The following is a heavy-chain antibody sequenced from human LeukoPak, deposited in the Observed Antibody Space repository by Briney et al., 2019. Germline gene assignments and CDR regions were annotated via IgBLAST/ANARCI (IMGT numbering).Heavy chain of an antibody. CDR1: GFTFSSYA. D-gene: IGHD1-1*01. V-gene: IGHV3-23*01. J-gene: IGHJ4*02. CDR3: AKDPPTTGTTFDN. CDR2: IGGGGVDT. Sequence: GGSLRLSCAASGFTFSSYAMSWVRQAPGKGLEWVSSIGGGGVDTYSADSVKGRFTISRDNSKNTLYLQMNSLRVEDTAVYYCAKDPPTTGTTFDNWGRGTLVTVSS.